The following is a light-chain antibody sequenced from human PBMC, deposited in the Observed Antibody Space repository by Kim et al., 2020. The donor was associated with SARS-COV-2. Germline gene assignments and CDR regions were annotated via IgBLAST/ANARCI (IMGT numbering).Light chain of an antibody. J-gene: IGLJ3*02. CDR1: TGNVGGNNY. V-gene: IGLV2-11*01. CDR2: EVS. Sequence: QSALTQPRSVSGSPGQSVTISCTGTTGNVGGNNYVSWYQQHPGKAPKLIINEVSRRPSGVPDRFSGSKSGNTASLTVSGLQAEDEADYYCSSFEGGDTLRVFGGGTQLTVL. CDR3: SSFEGGDTLRV.